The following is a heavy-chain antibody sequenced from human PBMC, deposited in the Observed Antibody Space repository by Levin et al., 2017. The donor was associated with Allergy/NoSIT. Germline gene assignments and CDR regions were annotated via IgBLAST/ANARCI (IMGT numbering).Heavy chain of an antibody. CDR2: INHSGST. CDR3: ARGRVLATIPFDY. J-gene: IGHJ4*02. V-gene: IGHV4-34*01. Sequence: SETLSLTCAVYGGSFSGYYWSWIRQPPGKGLEWIGEINHSGSTNYNPSLKSRVTISVDTSKNQFSLKLSSVTAADTAVYYCARGRVLATIPFDYWGQGTLVTVSS. D-gene: IGHD5-12*01. CDR1: GGSFSGYY.